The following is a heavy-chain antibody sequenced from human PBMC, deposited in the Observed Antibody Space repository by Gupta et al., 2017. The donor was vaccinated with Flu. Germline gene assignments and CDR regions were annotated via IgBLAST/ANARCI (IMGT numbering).Heavy chain of an antibody. D-gene: IGHD5-12*01. CDR2: IYYSGST. CDR1: GGSISSYY. V-gene: IGHV4-59*01. Sequence: QVQLQESGPGLVKPSETLSLTCTVSGGSISSYYWSWIRQPPGKRLEWIGYIYYSGSTNYNPSLKSRVTISVDTSKNQFSLKLSSVTAADTAVYYCARTIGYSGQHFDYWGQGTLVTVSS. CDR3: ARTIGYSGQHFDY. J-gene: IGHJ4*02.